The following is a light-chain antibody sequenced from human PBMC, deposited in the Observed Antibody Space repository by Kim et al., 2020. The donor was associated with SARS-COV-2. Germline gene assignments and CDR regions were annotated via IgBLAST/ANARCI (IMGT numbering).Light chain of an antibody. CDR2: EDN. Sequence: GKTVTISCTRSGGSIANNYVQWYQKRPGNAPTTVIYEDNLRPSEVPDRFSGSIDSSSNSASLTISGLKTEDEADYYCQSFDTSVWVFGGGTQLTVL. J-gene: IGLJ3*02. CDR1: GGSIANNY. V-gene: IGLV6-57*03. CDR3: QSFDTSVWV.